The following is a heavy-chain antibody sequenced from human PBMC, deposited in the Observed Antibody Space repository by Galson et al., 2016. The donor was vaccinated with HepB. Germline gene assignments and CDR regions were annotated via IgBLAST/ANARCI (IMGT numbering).Heavy chain of an antibody. CDR3: ERGGGGYLGFGMDG. Sequence: SLRLSCAASGITFSSKWMHWVRQAPGKGLVWVSRINGDGSTTNYVDSVKGRFNISRDNAKNMLYLQMNGLRAEDTAVYYCERGGGGYLGFGMDGWGRGTTVTVSS. J-gene: IGHJ6*02. CDR2: INGDGSTT. V-gene: IGHV3-74*01. CDR1: GITFSSKW. D-gene: IGHD2-15*01.